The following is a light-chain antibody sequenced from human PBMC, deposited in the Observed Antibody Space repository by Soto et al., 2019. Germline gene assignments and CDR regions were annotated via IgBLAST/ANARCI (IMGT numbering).Light chain of an antibody. CDR2: AVS. CDR3: SSYTSSSTLL. Sequence: QSVLTQPASVSGSPGQSIAISCTGTSSDVGGYNYVSWYEQHPVKAPKLMIYAVSNRPSGVSNRFSGSKSGNTASLTISGLQAEDEAEYYCSSYTSSSTLLFGGGTKLTAL. V-gene: IGLV2-14*01. J-gene: IGLJ2*01. CDR1: SSDVGGYNY.